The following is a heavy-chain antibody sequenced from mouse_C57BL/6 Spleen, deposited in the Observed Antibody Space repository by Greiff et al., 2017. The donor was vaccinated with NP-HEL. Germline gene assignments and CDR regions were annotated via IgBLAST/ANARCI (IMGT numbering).Heavy chain of an antibody. D-gene: IGHD1-1*01. Sequence: QVQLQQSGAELVKPGASVKLSCKASGYTFTSYWMHWVKQRPGRGLEWIGRIDPNSGGTKYNEKFKSKATLTVDKPSSTAYMQLSSLTSEDSAVYYCVITTVVAPYAMDYWGQGTSVTVSS. V-gene: IGHV1-72*01. CDR2: IDPNSGGT. J-gene: IGHJ4*01. CDR1: GYTFTSYW. CDR3: VITTVVAPYAMDY.